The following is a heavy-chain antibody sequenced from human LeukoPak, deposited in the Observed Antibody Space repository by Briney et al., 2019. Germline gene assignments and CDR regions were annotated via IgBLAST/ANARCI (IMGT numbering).Heavy chain of an antibody. J-gene: IGHJ4*02. V-gene: IGHV3-30*02. CDR1: GFTFSSYG. CDR2: IRYDGSNK. D-gene: IGHD5-18*01. CDR3: AKDQRYVDTDMALDY. Sequence: PGGSLRLSCAASGFTFSSYGMHWVRQAPGKGLEWVAFIRYDGSNKYYADSVKGRFTSSRDNSKNTLYLQMNSLRAEDTAVYYCAKDQRYVDTDMALDYWGQGTLFTVSS.